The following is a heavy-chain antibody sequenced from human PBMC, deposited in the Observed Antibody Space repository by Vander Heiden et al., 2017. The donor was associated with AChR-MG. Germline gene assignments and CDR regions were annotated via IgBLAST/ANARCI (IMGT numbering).Heavy chain of an antibody. CDR1: GGSFSGYY. V-gene: IGHV4-34*01. CDR3: ARVNPGDTMVQGVIKNAFDI. D-gene: IGHD3-10*01. Sequence: QVQLQQWGAGLLKPSETLSLTCAVYGGSFSGYYWSWIRQPPGKGLEWIGEINHSGSTNYNPSLKSRVTISVDTSKNQFSLKLSSVTAADTAVYYCARVNPGDTMVQGVIKNAFDIWGQGTMVTVSS. CDR2: INHSGST. J-gene: IGHJ3*02.